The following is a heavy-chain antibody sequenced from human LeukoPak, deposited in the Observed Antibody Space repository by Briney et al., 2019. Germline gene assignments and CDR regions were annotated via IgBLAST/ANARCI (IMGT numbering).Heavy chain of an antibody. CDR3: ARPLPVSIAVAGIPAFDY. J-gene: IGHJ4*02. V-gene: IGHV4-34*01. CDR2: IYYSGST. D-gene: IGHD6-19*01. Sequence: PSETLSLTCAVYGGSFSGYYWSWIRQPPGKGLEWIGSIYYSGSTYYNPSLKSRVTISVDTSKNQFSLKLSSVTAADTAVYYCARPLPVSIAVAGIPAFDYWGQGTLVTVSS. CDR1: GGSFSGYY.